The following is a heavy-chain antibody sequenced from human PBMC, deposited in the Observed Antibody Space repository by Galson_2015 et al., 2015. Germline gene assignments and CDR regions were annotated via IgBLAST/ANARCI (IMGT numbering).Heavy chain of an antibody. CDR3: ARDVGISCSSTSCYRNNWFDP. J-gene: IGHJ5*02. CDR1: GFTFSSYA. V-gene: IGHV3-30-3*01. Sequence: SLRLSCAASGFTFSSYAMHWVRQAPGKGLEWVAVISYDGSNKYYADSVKGRFTISRDNSKNTLYLQMNSLRAEDTAVYYCARDVGISCSSTSCYRNNWFDPWGQGTLVTVSS. CDR2: ISYDGSNK. D-gene: IGHD2-2*01.